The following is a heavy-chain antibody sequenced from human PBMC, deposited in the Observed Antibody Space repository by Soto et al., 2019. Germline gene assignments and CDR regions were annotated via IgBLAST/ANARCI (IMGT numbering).Heavy chain of an antibody. CDR2: ISSSSSTI. CDR1: GFTFSSYS. Sequence: GGSLRLSCAASGFTFSSYSMNWVRQAPGKGLEWVSYISSSSSTIYYADSVKGRFTISRDNAKNSLYLQMNSLRAEDTAVYYCARDPRSGSKVGIDYWGQGTLVTVSS. D-gene: IGHD3-10*01. CDR3: ARDPRSGSKVGIDY. V-gene: IGHV3-48*01. J-gene: IGHJ4*02.